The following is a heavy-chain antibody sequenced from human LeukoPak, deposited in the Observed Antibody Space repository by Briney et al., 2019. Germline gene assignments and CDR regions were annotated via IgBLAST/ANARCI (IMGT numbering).Heavy chain of an antibody. Sequence: GRSLRLSCAASGFTFSSYGMHWVRQAPGKGLEWVAVIWYDGSNKYYADSVKGRFTISRDNSKNTLYLQMSSLRAEDTAVYYCARDSNYYDSFDYWGQGTLVTVSS. D-gene: IGHD3-22*01. CDR2: IWYDGSNK. CDR3: ARDSNYYDSFDY. V-gene: IGHV3-33*01. J-gene: IGHJ4*02. CDR1: GFTFSSYG.